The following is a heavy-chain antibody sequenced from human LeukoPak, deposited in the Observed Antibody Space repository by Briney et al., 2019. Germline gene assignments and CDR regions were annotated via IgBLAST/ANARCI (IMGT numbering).Heavy chain of an antibody. CDR3: ARVQRYYYDSSGPPQVWFDP. J-gene: IGHJ5*02. Sequence: ASVKVSCKASGYTFTSYGISWVRQAPGQGLEWMGWISAYNGNTNYAQKLQGRVTMTTDTSTSTAYMELRSLRSDDTAVYYCARVQRYYYDSSGPPQVWFDPWGQGTLVTVSS. CDR1: GYTFTSYG. D-gene: IGHD3-22*01. CDR2: ISAYNGNT. V-gene: IGHV1-18*01.